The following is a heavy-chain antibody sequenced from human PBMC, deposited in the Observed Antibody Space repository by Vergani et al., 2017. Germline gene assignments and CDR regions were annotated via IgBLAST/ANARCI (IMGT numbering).Heavy chain of an antibody. CDR1: GGPISSGDYY. D-gene: IGHD2-2*01. CDR2: IYYSGST. J-gene: IGHJ4*02. CDR3: ARVSDIVVVPAVFDY. V-gene: IGHV4-30-4*08. Sequence: QVQLQESGPGLVKPSQTLSLTCTVSGGPISSGDYYWSWIRQPPGKGLEWIGYIYYSGSTYYNPSLKSRVTISVDTSKNQFSLKLSSVTAADTAVYYCARVSDIVVVPAVFDYWGQGTLVTVSS.